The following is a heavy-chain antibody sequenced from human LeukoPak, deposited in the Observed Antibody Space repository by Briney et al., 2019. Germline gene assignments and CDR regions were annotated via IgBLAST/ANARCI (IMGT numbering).Heavy chain of an antibody. CDR3: ARVGTGTRSFDS. CDR2: ISAYNGYT. J-gene: IGHJ4*02. Sequence: ASVKVSCKTSGYTFTTHDINWVRQAPGQGLEWMGRISAYNGYTNYGRRFQGRVTMTTDTSTNTAYMELWSLRSDDTAVYYCARVGTGTRSFDSWGQGTLVTVSS. CDR1: GYTFTTHD. D-gene: IGHD1/OR15-1a*01. V-gene: IGHV1-18*01.